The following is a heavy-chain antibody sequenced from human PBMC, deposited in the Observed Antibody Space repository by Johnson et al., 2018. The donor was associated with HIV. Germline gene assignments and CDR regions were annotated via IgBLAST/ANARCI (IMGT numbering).Heavy chain of an antibody. CDR1: GFRFSTYA. J-gene: IGHJ3*02. Sequence: QVQLVESGGGLVQPGRSLRLSCAASGFRFSTYALHLVRQTPGKGLEWVELISDDGNNKYYAAYVKGRFTISRDNSKNTLYLQMNSLRAEDTAVYYCARSDASDIWGQGTMVTVSS. CDR3: ARSDASDI. CDR2: ISDDGNNK. V-gene: IGHV3-30*14.